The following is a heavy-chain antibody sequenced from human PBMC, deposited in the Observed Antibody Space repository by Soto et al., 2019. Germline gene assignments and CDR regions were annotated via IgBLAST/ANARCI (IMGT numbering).Heavy chain of an antibody. V-gene: IGHV3-30-3*01. CDR3: ARGIIQAVEY. CDR1: GFTFSAYV. CDR2: ISYDGNSE. D-gene: IGHD3-3*01. J-gene: IGHJ4*02. Sequence: QVQLVESGGGVVQPGTSLRVSCGASGFTFSAYVMHWVRQAPGKGLEWVAAISYDGNSEYYAASVKGRFTVSRDNSKNTVVLQMNTRRVEDTAVYYCARGIIQAVEYWGQGTLVTVSP.